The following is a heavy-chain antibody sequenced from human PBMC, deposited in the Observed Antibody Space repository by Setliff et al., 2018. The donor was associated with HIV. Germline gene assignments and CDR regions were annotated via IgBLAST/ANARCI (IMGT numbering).Heavy chain of an antibody. CDR1: GVSTSSSTYY. Sequence: SETLSLTCSVSGVSTSSSTYYWGWIRQPPGKGLEWIGYIFYTGSTYYNPSLKSRVTISVDTSKNQFSLKLSSVTAADTAVYYCARHGSIAVAAPGVWGKGTTVTVSS. CDR2: IFYTGST. V-gene: IGHV4-39*01. CDR3: ARHGSIAVAAPGV. D-gene: IGHD6-19*01. J-gene: IGHJ6*04.